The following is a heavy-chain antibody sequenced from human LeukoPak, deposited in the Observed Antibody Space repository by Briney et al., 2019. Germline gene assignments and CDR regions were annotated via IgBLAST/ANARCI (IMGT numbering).Heavy chain of an antibody. D-gene: IGHD6-19*01. V-gene: IGHV3-30*18. CDR2: ISYDGSNK. CDR1: GFTFSSYG. Sequence: GGSLRLSCAASGFTFSSYGMHWVRQAPGKGLEWVAVISYDGSNKYYADSVKGRFTISRHNSKNTLYLQMNSLRAEDTAVYYCAKLAVAGNNAFDIWGQGTMVTVSS. CDR3: AKLAVAGNNAFDI. J-gene: IGHJ3*02.